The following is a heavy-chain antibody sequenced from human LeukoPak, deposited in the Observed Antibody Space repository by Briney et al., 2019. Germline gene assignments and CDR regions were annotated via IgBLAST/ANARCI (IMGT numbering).Heavy chain of an antibody. Sequence: GRSLRLTCAASGFTFNNYGMHWVRQAPGKGLEWVAVISYDRPNKYYADSVKGRFTISRDNSKNTQYLQMNSLRAEDTAVYYCAKGLARFGYGALLDFWGQGTLVTVSS. V-gene: IGHV3-30*18. D-gene: IGHD4/OR15-4a*01. J-gene: IGHJ4*02. CDR2: ISYDRPNK. CDR3: AKGLARFGYGALLDF. CDR1: GFTFNNYG.